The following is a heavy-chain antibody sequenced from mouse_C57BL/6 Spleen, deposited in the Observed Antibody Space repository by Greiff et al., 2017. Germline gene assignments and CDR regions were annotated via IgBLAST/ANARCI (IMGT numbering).Heavy chain of an antibody. V-gene: IGHV1-82*01. D-gene: IGHD1-1*01. CDR2: IYPGDGDT. Sequence: QVQLQQSGPELVKPGASVKISCKASGYAFSSSWMNWVKQRPGKGLEWIGRIYPGDGDTNYNGKFKGKATLTADKSSSTAYMQLSSLTSEDSAVYFCARSGGSSPWAMDYWGQGTSVTVSS. CDR3: ARSGGSSPWAMDY. CDR1: GYAFSSSW. J-gene: IGHJ4*01.